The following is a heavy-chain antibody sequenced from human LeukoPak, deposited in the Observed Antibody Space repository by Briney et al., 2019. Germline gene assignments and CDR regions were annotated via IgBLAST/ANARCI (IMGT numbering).Heavy chain of an antibody. Sequence: PSETLSLTCAVSGGSISSNSYYWGWIRQPPGKGLEWIGSIYYSGSTYYNPSLKSRVTISVDTSKNQFSLKLSSVTAADTAVYYCSRTRYYYNSRSYGAPYYFDYWGQGTLVTVSS. CDR3: SRTRYYYNSRSYGAPYYFDY. CDR1: GGSISSNSYY. J-gene: IGHJ4*02. CDR2: IYYSGST. D-gene: IGHD3-10*01. V-gene: IGHV4-39*01.